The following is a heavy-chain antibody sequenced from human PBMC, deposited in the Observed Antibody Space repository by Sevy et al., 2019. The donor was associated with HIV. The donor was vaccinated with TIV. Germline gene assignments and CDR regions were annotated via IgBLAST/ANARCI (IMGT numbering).Heavy chain of an antibody. Sequence: GGSLRLSCAASGFTFSANWMNWVRQAPGKGVEWVAKIKGVGRDKHYVNSVEGRFTISIDNDKNLQYLQMNSLRVEDTAVYYCAHETFGRFESWGQGTLVTVSS. CDR2: IKGVGRDK. J-gene: IGHJ4*02. D-gene: IGHD3-16*01. CDR1: GFTFSANW. CDR3: AHETFGRFES. V-gene: IGHV3-7*01.